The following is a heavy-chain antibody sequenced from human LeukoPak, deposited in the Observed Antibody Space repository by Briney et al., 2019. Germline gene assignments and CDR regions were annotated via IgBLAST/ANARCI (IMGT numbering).Heavy chain of an antibody. CDR3: ARDFERPDY. CDR2: INPNSGGT. V-gene: IGHV1-2*06. J-gene: IGHJ4*02. CDR1: GYTFTDYY. Sequence: ASVKVSCKASGYTFTDYYIHWVRQAPGQGLEWMGRINPNSGGTNYAQKFQGRVTMTRDASISTAYMELRRLRSDDTAVYYCARDFERPDYWGQGTLVTVSS.